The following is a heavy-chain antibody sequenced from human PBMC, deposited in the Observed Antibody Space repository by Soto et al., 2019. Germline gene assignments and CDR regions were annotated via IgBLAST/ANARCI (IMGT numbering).Heavy chain of an antibody. CDR2: IKQDGSEK. Sequence: GGSLRLSCAASGFTFSSYWMSWVRQAPGKGLEWVANIKQDGSEKYYVDSVKGRFTISRDNAKNSLYLQMNSLRAEDTAVYYCASRYYYDSSGYYFNDAFDIWGHGTMVTVSS. CDR3: ASRYYYDSSGYYFNDAFDI. D-gene: IGHD3-22*01. V-gene: IGHV3-7*05. J-gene: IGHJ3*02. CDR1: GFTFSSYW.